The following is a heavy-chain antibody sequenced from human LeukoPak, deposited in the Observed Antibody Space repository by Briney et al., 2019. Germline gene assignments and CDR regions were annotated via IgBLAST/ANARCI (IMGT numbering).Heavy chain of an antibody. CDR3: ARGAHYAWNS. Sequence: SETLSLTCTVSGGPISSSSYYWGWIRQPPGKGLEWIGSIYYSGSTYYNPSLKSRVTISVDTSKNQFSLTLTSVTAADTAVYFCARGAHYAWNSWGQGTLVTVSS. J-gene: IGHJ4*02. CDR2: IYYSGST. V-gene: IGHV4-39*07. CDR1: GGPISSSSYY. D-gene: IGHD3-16*01.